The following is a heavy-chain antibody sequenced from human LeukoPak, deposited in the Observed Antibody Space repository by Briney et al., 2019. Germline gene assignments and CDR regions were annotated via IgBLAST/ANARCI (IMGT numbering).Heavy chain of an antibody. CDR2: INPSGGST. V-gene: IGHV1-46*01. J-gene: IGHJ4*02. D-gene: IGHD3-3*01. CDR3: ARDPFVYDFWSGYSPGYFDH. CDR1: GYTFTSYY. Sequence: ASVKVSCKASGYTFTSYYMHWVRQAPGQGLEWMGIINPSGGSTSYAQKFQGRVTMTRDTSTSTVYMELSSLRSEDTAVYYCARDPFVYDFWSGYSPGYFDHWGQGTLVTVSS.